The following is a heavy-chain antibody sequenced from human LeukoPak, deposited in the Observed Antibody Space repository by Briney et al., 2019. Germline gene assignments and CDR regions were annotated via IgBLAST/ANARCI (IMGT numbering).Heavy chain of an antibody. J-gene: IGHJ4*02. Sequence: GGSLRLSCAASGFTLSSYAMSWVRQAPGKGLEWVSAISGSGGSTYYADSVKGRFTISRDNSKNTLYLQMNSLRAEDTAVYYCAKGDLGYCSSTSCNDYWGQGTLVTVSS. V-gene: IGHV3-23*01. D-gene: IGHD2-2*01. CDR3: AKGDLGYCSSTSCNDY. CDR1: GFTLSSYA. CDR2: ISGSGGST.